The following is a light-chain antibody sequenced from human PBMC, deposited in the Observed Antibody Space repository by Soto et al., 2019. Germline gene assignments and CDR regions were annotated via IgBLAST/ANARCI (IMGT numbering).Light chain of an antibody. CDR2: EVT. CDR3: SSYTISSTWV. J-gene: IGLJ3*02. Sequence: QHALTQPASVSGSPRKSITISCTGTNNDVGIYNYVSWYQQHPGKAPKLIIYEVTNRPSGVSDRFSGSKSDNTASLTISGLQAEDEADYYCSSYTISSTWVFGGGTKVTVL. V-gene: IGLV2-14*01. CDR1: NNDVGIYNY.